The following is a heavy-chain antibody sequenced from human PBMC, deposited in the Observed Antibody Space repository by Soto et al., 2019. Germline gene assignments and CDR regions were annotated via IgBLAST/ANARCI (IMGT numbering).Heavy chain of an antibody. V-gene: IGHV3-74*03. CDR1: GFNITNYW. CDR3: ARDTGVDFDY. CDR2: ISYDGSIT. Sequence: EVQLVESGGGLVQPGGSLRLSCAAPGFNITNYWMHWVRQGPGKGLVWVSGISYDGSITAYADSVKGRFTISRDNAKNTLYMQMTSLRAEDTAVYFCARDTGVDFDYWGQGTLVTVSS. J-gene: IGHJ4*02. D-gene: IGHD3-3*01.